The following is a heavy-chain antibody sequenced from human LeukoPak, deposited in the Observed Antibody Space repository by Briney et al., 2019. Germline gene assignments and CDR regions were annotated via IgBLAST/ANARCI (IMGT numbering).Heavy chain of an antibody. V-gene: IGHV4-39*07. CDR1: GGSISSSSYY. Sequence: SETLSLTCTVSGGSISSSSYYWGWIRQPPGKGLEWIGSIYYSGSTYYNPSLKSRVTISVDTSKNQFSLKLSSVTAADTAVYYCARCFGSSWPYYYYGMDVWGQGTTVTVSS. CDR2: IYYSGST. D-gene: IGHD6-13*01. J-gene: IGHJ6*02. CDR3: ARCFGSSWPYYYYGMDV.